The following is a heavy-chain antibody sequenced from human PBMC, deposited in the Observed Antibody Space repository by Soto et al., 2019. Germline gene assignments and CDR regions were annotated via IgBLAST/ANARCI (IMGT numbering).Heavy chain of an antibody. J-gene: IGHJ5*02. CDR1: GFSLSNSRMG. D-gene: IGHD6-19*01. CDR3: ARIWSIAVAGTWWFEP. Sequence: QVTLKESGPVLVKPTETLTLTCTVSGFSLSNSRMGVCWIRQSPGKALEWLAHIFSNYEKSYSTALKSRHTISKDTSTSQVVLTMINMDPVDTATYYCARIWSIAVAGTWWFEPWGQGTLVTVSS. CDR2: IFSNYEK. V-gene: IGHV2-26*01.